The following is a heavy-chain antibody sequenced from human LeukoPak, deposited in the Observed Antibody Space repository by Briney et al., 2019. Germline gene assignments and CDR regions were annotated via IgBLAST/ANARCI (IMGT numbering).Heavy chain of an antibody. CDR2: IYTSGST. V-gene: IGHV4-4*07. CDR3: HRYLWLGEPSYYTDY. J-gene: IGHJ4*02. CDR1: GGSISSYY. D-gene: IGHD3-10*01. Sequence: SETLSLTCTVSGGSISSYYWSWIRQPAGKGLEWIGRIYTSGSTNYNPSLKSRVTMSVDTSKNQFSLKLSSVTAADTAVYYCHRYLWLGEPSYYTDYWRQGTLATVSS.